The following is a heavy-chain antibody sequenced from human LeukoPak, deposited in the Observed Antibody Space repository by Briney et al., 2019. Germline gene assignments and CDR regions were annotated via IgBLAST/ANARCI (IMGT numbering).Heavy chain of an antibody. CDR3: ARGAIFGAPGSDWFDP. CDR2: IWYDGSNK. CDR1: GFTFSSYG. Sequence: GGSLRLSCAASGFTFSSYGMHRVRQAPGKGLEWVAVIWYDGSNKYYADSVKGRFTISRDNSKNTLYLQMNSLRAEDTAVYYCARGAIFGAPGSDWFDPWGQGTLVTVSS. J-gene: IGHJ5*02. D-gene: IGHD3-3*01. V-gene: IGHV3-33*01.